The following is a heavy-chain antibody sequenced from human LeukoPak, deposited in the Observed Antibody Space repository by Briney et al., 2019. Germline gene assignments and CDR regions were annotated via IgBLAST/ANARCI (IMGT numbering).Heavy chain of an antibody. CDR1: KFTFGAYS. CDR3: ARGGSYLSAFDI. CDR2: ISHSGTPT. Sequence: PGGSLRLSCAASKFTFGAYSMNWVRQAPGKGLEWVSSISHSGTPTYYADSVRGRFTISRDNAKNPLYLQMKSLRAEDTAVYYCARGGSYLSAFDIWGQGTMVTVSS. V-gene: IGHV3-21*04. J-gene: IGHJ3*02. D-gene: IGHD1-26*01.